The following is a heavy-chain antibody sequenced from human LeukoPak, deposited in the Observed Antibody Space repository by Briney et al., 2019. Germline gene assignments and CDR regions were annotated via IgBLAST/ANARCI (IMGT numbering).Heavy chain of an antibody. J-gene: IGHJ4*02. CDR2: IKSKTDGGTT. Sequence: GGSLRLSCAASGFTFTNAWMSWVRQAPGKGLEWVGRIKSKTDGGTTDYAAPVKGRFTISRDDSKNTLYLQMNSLKTEGRAVYYCAARYNWNDLAYWGQGTLVTVSS. V-gene: IGHV3-15*01. D-gene: IGHD1-1*01. CDR1: GFTFTNAW. CDR3: AARYNWNDLAY.